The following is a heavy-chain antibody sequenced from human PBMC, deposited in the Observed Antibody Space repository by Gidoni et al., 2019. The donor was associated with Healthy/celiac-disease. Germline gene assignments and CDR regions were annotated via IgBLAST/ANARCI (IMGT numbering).Heavy chain of an antibody. V-gene: IGHV4-31*03. Sequence: QVQLQESGPGLVKPSQTLSLTCTVSGGSISSGGYYWSWIRQHPGKGLEWIGYIYYSGSTYYNPSLKSRVTISVDTSKNQFSLKLSSVTAADTAVYYCARGWFGESDYYYYGMDVWGQGTTVTVSS. D-gene: IGHD3-10*01. CDR1: GGSISSGGYY. CDR3: ARGWFGESDYYYYGMDV. CDR2: IYYSGST. J-gene: IGHJ6*02.